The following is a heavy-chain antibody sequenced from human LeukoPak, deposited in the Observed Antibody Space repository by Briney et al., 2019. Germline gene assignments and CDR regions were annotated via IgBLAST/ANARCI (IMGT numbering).Heavy chain of an antibody. CDR1: GGSISSYY. CDR2: IYYSGST. D-gene: IGHD3-9*01. J-gene: IGHJ4*02. V-gene: IGHV4-59*01. Sequence: SETLSLTCTVSGGSISSYYWSWIRQPPGKGLEWIGYIYYSGSTNYNPSLESRVTISVDTSKNQFSLKLSSVTAADTAVYYCARVHYDILTGPDNYFDYWGQGTLVTVSS. CDR3: ARVHYDILTGPDNYFDY.